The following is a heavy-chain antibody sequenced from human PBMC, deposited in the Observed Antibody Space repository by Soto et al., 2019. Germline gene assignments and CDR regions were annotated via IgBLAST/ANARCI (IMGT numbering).Heavy chain of an antibody. J-gene: IGHJ6*02. V-gene: IGHV1-69*13. Sequence: SVKVSCKASGGTFSSYAISWVRQAPGQGLEWMGGIIPIFGTANYAQKFQGRVTITADESTSTAYMELSSLRSEDTAVYYCARRAGIAAAGTPEKIIRYYYYGMDVWGQGTTVTVSS. D-gene: IGHD6-13*01. CDR1: GGTFSSYA. CDR3: ARRAGIAAAGTPEKIIRYYYYGMDV. CDR2: IIPIFGTA.